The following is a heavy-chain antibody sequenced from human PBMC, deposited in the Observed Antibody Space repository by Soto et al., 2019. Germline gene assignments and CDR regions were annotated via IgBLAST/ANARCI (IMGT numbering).Heavy chain of an antibody. Sequence: SETLSLTCAVSGDSIKTETWWSWLRQLPGTGLEWIGEIKHTGDANANPALRSRVSMSVDRTKNQFFLNLRSVSAADTAVYFCAREGRLQWFESWGQGTLVTVSS. CDR2: IKHTGDA. CDR3: AREGRLQWFES. J-gene: IGHJ5*01. CDR1: GDSIKTETW. V-gene: IGHV4-4*02.